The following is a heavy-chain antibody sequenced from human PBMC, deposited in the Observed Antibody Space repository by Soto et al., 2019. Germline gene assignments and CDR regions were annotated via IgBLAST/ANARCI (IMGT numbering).Heavy chain of an antibody. CDR3: ARGLTYCSSTSCYPSQYGMDV. Sequence: GWSLRLSCAASGFTLSDYYMSWIRQAPGKGLEWVSYISSSGSTIYYADSVKGRFTISRDNAKNSLYLQMNSLRAEDTAVYYCARGLTYCSSTSCYPSQYGMDVWGQGTTVTVSS. V-gene: IGHV3-11*01. J-gene: IGHJ6*02. D-gene: IGHD2-2*01. CDR1: GFTLSDYY. CDR2: ISSSGSTI.